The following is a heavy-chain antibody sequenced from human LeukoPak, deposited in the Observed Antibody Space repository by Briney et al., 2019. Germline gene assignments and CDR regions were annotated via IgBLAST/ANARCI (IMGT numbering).Heavy chain of an antibody. Sequence: PGGSLRLSCAASGFTFSSYGMHWVRQAPGKGLEWVAFIRYDGSNKYYADSVKGRFTISRDNSKNTLYLQMNSLRAEDTAVYYCAKDLIVVPAAIPLEDDYWGQGTLVTVSS. CDR1: GFTFSSYG. CDR3: AKDLIVVPAAIPLEDDY. D-gene: IGHD2-2*01. CDR2: IRYDGSNK. V-gene: IGHV3-30*02. J-gene: IGHJ4*02.